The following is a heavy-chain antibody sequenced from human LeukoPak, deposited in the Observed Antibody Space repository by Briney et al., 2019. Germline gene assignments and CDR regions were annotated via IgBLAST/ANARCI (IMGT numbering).Heavy chain of an antibody. CDR3: AKAGIRGVIWHGWFDP. CDR2: ISGDGGST. J-gene: IGHJ5*02. CDR1: GFTFDDYA. D-gene: IGHD3-10*01. V-gene: IGHV3-43*02. Sequence: GGSLRLSXAASGFTFDDYAMHWVRQAPGKGLEWVSLISGDGGSTYYADSVKGRFTISRDNSKNSLYLQMNSLRTEDTALYYCAKAGIRGVIWHGWFDPWGQGTLVTVSS.